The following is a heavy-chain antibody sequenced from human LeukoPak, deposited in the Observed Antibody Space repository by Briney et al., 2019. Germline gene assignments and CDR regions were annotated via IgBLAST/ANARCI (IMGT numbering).Heavy chain of an antibody. J-gene: IGHJ4*02. D-gene: IGHD3-10*01. Sequence: PSETLSLTCIVSGSSISSGDYWGWLRQSPGKGLEGLASVYYSGSTHYNPSLRSRLTILVDTSKNQFSLKMRSVTAADTAVYYCARNSSSGYFDYWGQGILVTVSS. CDR3: ARNSSSGYFDY. V-gene: IGHV4-38-2*02. CDR2: VYYSGST. CDR1: GSSISSGDY.